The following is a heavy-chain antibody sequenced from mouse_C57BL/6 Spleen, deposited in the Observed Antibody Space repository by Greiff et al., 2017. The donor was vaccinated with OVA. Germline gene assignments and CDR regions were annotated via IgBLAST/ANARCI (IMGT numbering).Heavy chain of an antibody. Sequence: ESGPGLVKPSQSLSLTCSVTGYSITSGYYWNWIRQFPGNKLEWMGYISYDGSNNYNPSLKNRISITRDTSKNQFFLKLNSVTTEDTATYYCARKGNYEFDYWGQGTTLTVSS. J-gene: IGHJ2*01. CDR2: ISYDGSN. D-gene: IGHD2-1*01. CDR3: ARKGNYEFDY. CDR1: GYSITSGYY. V-gene: IGHV3-6*01.